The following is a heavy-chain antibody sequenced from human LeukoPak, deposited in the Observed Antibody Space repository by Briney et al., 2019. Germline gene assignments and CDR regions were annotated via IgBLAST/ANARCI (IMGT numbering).Heavy chain of an antibody. CDR1: GYTFTSYG. CDR3: ARERYVDYGDYNRYFQH. Sequence: GALVKVSCKASGYTFTSYGISWVRQAPGQGLEWMGWISAYNGNTNYAQKLQGRVTMTTDTSTSTAYMELRSLRSDDTAVYYCARERYVDYGDYNRYFQHWGQGTLVTVSS. V-gene: IGHV1-18*01. D-gene: IGHD4-17*01. J-gene: IGHJ1*01. CDR2: ISAYNGNT.